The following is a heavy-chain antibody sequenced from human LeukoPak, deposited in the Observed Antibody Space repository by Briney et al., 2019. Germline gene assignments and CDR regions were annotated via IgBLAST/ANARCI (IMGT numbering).Heavy chain of an antibody. D-gene: IGHD3-10*01. CDR3: ARSYYYGSGSYLPWFDP. CDR1: GGPISSYY. V-gene: IGHV4-4*07. J-gene: IGHJ5*02. CDR2: IYTSGST. Sequence: PSETLSLTCTVSGGPISSYYWSWIRQPAGKGLEWIGRIYTSGSTNYNPSLKSRVTMSVDTSKNQFSLKLSSVTAADTAVYYCARSYYYGSGSYLPWFDPWGQGTLVTVSS.